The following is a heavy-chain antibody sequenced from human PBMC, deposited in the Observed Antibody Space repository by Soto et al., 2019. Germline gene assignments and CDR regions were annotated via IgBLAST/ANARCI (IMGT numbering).Heavy chain of an antibody. Sequence: PGGSLRLSCAASGFTFSNFWVHWVRQAPGKGLVWVSRASPDGSSTSYADSVKGRFTISRDDSKNTLYLQMNSLKTEDTAVYYCATDGPSPKAMIAYWGQGTLVTSPQ. CDR2: ASPDGSST. CDR1: GFTFSNFW. V-gene: IGHV3-74*01. D-gene: IGHD3-22*01. J-gene: IGHJ4*02. CDR3: ATDGPSPKAMIAY.